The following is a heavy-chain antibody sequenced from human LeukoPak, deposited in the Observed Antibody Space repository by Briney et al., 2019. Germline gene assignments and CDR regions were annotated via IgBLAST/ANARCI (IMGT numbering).Heavy chain of an antibody. CDR2: IYPGDSDT. J-gene: IGHJ6*03. CDR1: GYSFTSYW. D-gene: IGHD3-3*01. CDR3: ARLWEWLDLDYYYYYYMDV. V-gene: IGHV5-51*01. Sequence: GESLKISCKGSGYSFTSYWIGWVRQMPGKGLEWIGIIYPGDSDTRYSPSFQGQVTISADKSISTAYLQWSSLKASDTAMYYCARLWEWLDLDYYYYYYMDVWGKGTAVTVSS.